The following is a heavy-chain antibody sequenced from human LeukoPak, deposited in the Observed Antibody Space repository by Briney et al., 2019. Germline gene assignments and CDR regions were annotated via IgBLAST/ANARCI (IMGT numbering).Heavy chain of an antibody. J-gene: IGHJ4*02. CDR3: ARDRLNRAYCGNDCYSAAFDY. CDR2: ISRDGKRQ. V-gene: IGHV3-30*03. Sequence: PGGSLRLSCATSGFIFNNYDPHWVRQAPGMGLEWLATISRDGKRQYYTDSVKGRFTISRDDSRNTLYLQMNSLRPEDTAVYYCARDRLNRAYCGNDCYSAAFDYWGQGTLVTVSS. CDR1: GFIFNNYD. D-gene: IGHD2-21*02.